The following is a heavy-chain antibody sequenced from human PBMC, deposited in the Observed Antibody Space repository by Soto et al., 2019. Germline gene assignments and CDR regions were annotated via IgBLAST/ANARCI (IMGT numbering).Heavy chain of an antibody. V-gene: IGHV1-46*01. D-gene: IGHD3-22*01. Sequence: ASVKVSCKASGYTFTSYYMHWVRQAPGQGLEWMGIINPSGGSTSYAQKFQGRVAMTRDTSTSTVYMELSSLRSEDTAVYYCARLMYDSSGYYYFDYWGQGTLVTVSS. CDR2: INPSGGST. CDR1: GYTFTSYY. CDR3: ARLMYDSSGYYYFDY. J-gene: IGHJ4*02.